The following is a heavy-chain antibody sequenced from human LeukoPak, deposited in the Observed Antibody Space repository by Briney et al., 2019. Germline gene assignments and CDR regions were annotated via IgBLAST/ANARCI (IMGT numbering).Heavy chain of an antibody. Sequence: GGSLRLSCAASGFTFSNYWMHWVRHAPGKGLVWVSRINSDGSSTSYADSVKGRFTISRDNAKNTLYLQMNSLRAKDTALYYCAKSINRAVDPWGQGTLVTVSS. D-gene: IGHD2-21*01. CDR1: GFTFSNYW. V-gene: IGHV3-74*01. CDR2: INSDGSST. CDR3: AKSINRAVDP. J-gene: IGHJ5*02.